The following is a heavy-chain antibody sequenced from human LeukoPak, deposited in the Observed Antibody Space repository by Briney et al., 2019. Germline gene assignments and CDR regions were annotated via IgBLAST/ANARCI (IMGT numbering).Heavy chain of an antibody. Sequence: GASVKVSCKASGGTFSSYAISWVRQAPGQGLEWMGGIIPIFGTANYAQKFQGRVTITADESTSTAYMELSSLRSEDTAVYYCARNGPENYYDSSGYYAYYYYGMDVWGQGTTVTVSS. CDR2: IIPIFGTA. CDR1: GGTFSSYA. D-gene: IGHD3-22*01. J-gene: IGHJ6*02. CDR3: ARNGPENYYDSSGYYAYYYYGMDV. V-gene: IGHV1-69*13.